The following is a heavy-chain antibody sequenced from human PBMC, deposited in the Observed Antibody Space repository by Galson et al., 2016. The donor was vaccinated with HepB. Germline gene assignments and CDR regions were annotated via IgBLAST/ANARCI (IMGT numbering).Heavy chain of an antibody. J-gene: IGHJ3*02. CDR3: GRERHSSGWEGAFDS. D-gene: IGHD6-19*01. V-gene: IGHV3-30*07. Sequence: GRFTIPRDNSKNTPYLQMNSLRAEDTAMYYCGRERHSSGWEGAFDSWGQGTMVTVSS.